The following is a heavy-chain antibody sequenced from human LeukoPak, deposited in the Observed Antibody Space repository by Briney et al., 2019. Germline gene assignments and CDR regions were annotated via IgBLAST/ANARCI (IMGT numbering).Heavy chain of an antibody. CDR3: ARDRGYSYGYALGAFDI. Sequence: GGSLRLSCAASGFTFSSYAMHWVRQAPGKGLEWVAVISYDGSNKYYADSVKGRFTISRDNSKNTLYLQMNSLRAEDAAVYYCARDRGYSYGYALGAFDIWGQGTMVTVSS. CDR1: GFTFSSYA. D-gene: IGHD5-18*01. CDR2: ISYDGSNK. V-gene: IGHV3-30-3*01. J-gene: IGHJ3*02.